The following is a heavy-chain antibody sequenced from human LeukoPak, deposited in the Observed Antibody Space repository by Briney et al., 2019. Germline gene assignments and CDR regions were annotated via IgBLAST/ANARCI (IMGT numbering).Heavy chain of an antibody. CDR3: ARSQPQIYYDILTGFWFDY. CDR1: GGSISSYY. J-gene: IGHJ4*02. CDR2: IYYSGST. Sequence: SETLSLTCTVSGGSISSYYWSWIRQPPGKGLEWIAYIYYSGSTNYNPSLKSRVTISVDTSKNQFSLKLSSVTAADTAVYYCARSQPQIYYDILTGFWFDYWGQGTLVTVSS. D-gene: IGHD3-9*01. V-gene: IGHV4-59*01.